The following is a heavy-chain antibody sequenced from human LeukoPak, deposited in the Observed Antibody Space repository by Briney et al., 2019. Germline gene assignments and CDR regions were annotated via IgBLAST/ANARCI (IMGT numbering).Heavy chain of an antibody. D-gene: IGHD5-24*01. CDR3: AREETEAFDI. CDR2: ISSSGSTI. CDR1: GFTFSSYE. V-gene: IGHV3-48*03. J-gene: IGHJ3*02. Sequence: PGGSLRLSCAASGFTFSSYEMNWVRQAPGKGLEWVSYISSSGSTIYYADSVKGRFTISRGNAKNSLYMQMNSLRAEDTAVYYCAREETEAFDIWGQGTMVTVSS.